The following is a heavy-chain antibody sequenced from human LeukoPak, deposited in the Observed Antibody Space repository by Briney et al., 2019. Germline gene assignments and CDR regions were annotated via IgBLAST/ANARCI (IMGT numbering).Heavy chain of an antibody. CDR3: AKDKIVVVPPAIAAFDI. D-gene: IGHD2-2*01. V-gene: IGHV3-53*01. CDR2: IYSGTT. CDR1: GFTVSSNS. J-gene: IGHJ3*02. Sequence: GGSLRLSCTVSGFTVSSNSMSWVRQAPGKGLEWVSFIYSGTTHYSDSVKGRFTISRDNSKNTLYLQMNSLRAEDTAVFYCAKDKIVVVPPAIAAFDIWGQGTMVTVYS.